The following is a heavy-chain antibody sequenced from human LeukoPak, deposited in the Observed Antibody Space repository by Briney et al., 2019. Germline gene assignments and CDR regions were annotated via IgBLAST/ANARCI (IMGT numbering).Heavy chain of an antibody. D-gene: IGHD3-22*01. J-gene: IGHJ4*02. CDR3: ARGVTYYYDSSGYLY. V-gene: IGHV4-61*02. Sequence: PSQTLSLTCTASGDSISSGSYYWSWIRQPAGKGLEWIGRIHTSGSTNYNPSLKSRVTISADTSKNQFSLKLSSVTAADTAVYYCARGVTYYYDSSGYLYWGQGTLGTVSS. CDR2: IHTSGST. CDR1: GDSISSGSYY.